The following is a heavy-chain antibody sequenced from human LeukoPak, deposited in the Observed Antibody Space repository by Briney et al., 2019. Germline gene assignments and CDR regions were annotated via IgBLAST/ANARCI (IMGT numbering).Heavy chain of an antibody. CDR3: ARNPRYCSGGSCYSASCFDY. J-gene: IGHJ4*02. CDR1: GFTFGSYA. V-gene: IGHV3-30-3*01. CDR2: ISYDGSNK. Sequence: GGSLRLSCAASGFTFGSYAMHWVRQAPGKGLEWVAVISYDGSNKYYADSVKGRFTISRDNSKNTLYLQMNSLRAEDTAVYYCARNPRYCSGGSCYSASCFDYWGQGTLVTVSS. D-gene: IGHD2-15*01.